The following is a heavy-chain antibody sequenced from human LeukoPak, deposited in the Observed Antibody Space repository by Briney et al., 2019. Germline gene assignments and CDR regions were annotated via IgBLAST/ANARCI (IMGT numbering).Heavy chain of an antibody. J-gene: IGHJ4*02. V-gene: IGHV4-4*07. Sequence: SETMSLTCTVSGGSISSYYWSWIRQPAGKGLEWIGRIYTSGSTNYNPSLKSRVTMSVDTSKNQFSLKLSSVTAADTAVYYFARDFGSSHLFDYWGQGTLVTVSS. D-gene: IGHD3-16*01. CDR2: IYTSGST. CDR3: ARDFGSSHLFDY. CDR1: GGSISSYY.